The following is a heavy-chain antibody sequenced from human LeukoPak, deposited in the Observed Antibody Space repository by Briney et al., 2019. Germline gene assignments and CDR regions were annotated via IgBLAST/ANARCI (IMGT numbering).Heavy chain of an antibody. V-gene: IGHV4-38-2*02. D-gene: IGHD1-7*01. CDR1: GYSISSGYE. J-gene: IGHJ2*01. CDR2: IYYRRTT. Sequence: PSETLSLTCTVSGYSISSGYEWGLSRQPRGEVLEWVGSIYYRRTTYYTPSLRSRVTISVDTSTHQSSLRLVSMTAADTALYDCARWYSVGWNYYFDLWGRGTLVTLPS. CDR3: ARWYSVGWNYYFDL.